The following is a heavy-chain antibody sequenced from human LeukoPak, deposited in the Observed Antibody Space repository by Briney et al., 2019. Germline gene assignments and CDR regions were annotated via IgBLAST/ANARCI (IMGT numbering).Heavy chain of an antibody. J-gene: IGHJ6*04. CDR2: IRHDGSNK. CDR1: GFTFSSYG. V-gene: IGHV3-30*02. CDR3: AKDLTQKTYEGSPGLDV. D-gene: IGHD3-22*01. Sequence: GSLRLSCAASGFTFSSYGMHWVRQAPGKGLEWVAFIRHDGSNKFHADSVKGRFTISRDISKNTVYLQMNSLRAEDTAVYYCAKDLTQKTYEGSPGLDVWGKGTTVTVSS.